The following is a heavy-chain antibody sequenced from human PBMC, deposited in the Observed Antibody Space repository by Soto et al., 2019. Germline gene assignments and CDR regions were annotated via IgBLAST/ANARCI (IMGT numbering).Heavy chain of an antibody. V-gene: IGHV1-2*04. CDR2: INPNSGGT. CDR1: GYTFTGYY. Sequence: ASVKVSCKASGYTFTGYYMHWVRQAPGQGLEWMGWINPNSGGTNYAQKFQGWVTMTRDTSISTAYMELSRLRSDDTAVYYCATGISTSPNYYYYYGMDVWGQGTTVTVSS. CDR3: ATGISTSPNYYYYYGMDV. D-gene: IGHD2-2*01. J-gene: IGHJ6*02.